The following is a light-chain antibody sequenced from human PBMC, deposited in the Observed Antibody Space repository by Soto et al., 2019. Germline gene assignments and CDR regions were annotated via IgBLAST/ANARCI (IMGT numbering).Light chain of an antibody. Sequence: EIVLTQSPATLSLSPGERATLSCRASQSISNYLAWYQQKPGQAPRLLIYDASNRATGIPARFSASGSGTDFTLTIDSLELEDFALYYCQHRGTWLLSFGGGTKVEIK. J-gene: IGKJ4*01. V-gene: IGKV3-11*01. CDR3: QHRGTWLLS. CDR1: QSISNY. CDR2: DAS.